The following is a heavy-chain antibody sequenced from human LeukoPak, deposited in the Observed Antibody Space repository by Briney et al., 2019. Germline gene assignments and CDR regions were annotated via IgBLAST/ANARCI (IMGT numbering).Heavy chain of an antibody. CDR1: GFTFSPYW. CDR3: ARVGVGMYHFDH. D-gene: IGHD2-2*01. V-gene: IGHV3-74*03. CDR2: INSDGSST. Sequence: GGSLRLSCAASGFTFSPYWMHWVRQAPGKGLVWVSRINSDGSSTKYADSVKGRFTISRDNAKNTLYLQMSSLRAEDTAVYYCARVGVGMYHFDHWGQGTLVTVSS. J-gene: IGHJ4*02.